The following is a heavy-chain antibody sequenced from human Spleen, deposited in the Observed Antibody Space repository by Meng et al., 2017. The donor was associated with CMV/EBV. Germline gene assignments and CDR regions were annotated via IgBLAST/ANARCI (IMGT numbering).Heavy chain of an antibody. D-gene: IGHD4-11*01. Sequence: GTFSSYAISWGRQAPGRGREWMRGIIPILGIANYAQKFQGRVTITADKSTSTAYMELSSLRSEDTAVYYCARKDYRGQPPGTGWFDPWGQGTLVTVSS. J-gene: IGHJ5*02. CDR3: ARKDYRGQPPGTGWFDP. CDR2: IIPILGIA. V-gene: IGHV1-69*10. CDR1: GTFSSYA.